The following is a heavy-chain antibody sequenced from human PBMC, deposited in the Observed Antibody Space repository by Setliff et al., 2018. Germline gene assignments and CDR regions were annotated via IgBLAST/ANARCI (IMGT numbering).Heavy chain of an antibody. CDR2: ISGSGGRT. J-gene: IGHJ4*02. CDR3: AKDRYFDY. CDR1: GFSFNNYA. Sequence: GGSLRLSCEGSGFSFNNYAISWVRQPPVKRPEWVSSISGSGGRTYYAESVKGRFTVSRDNSKNTISLQMNRLQADDTALYSCAKDRYFDYWCPGTLVTVSS. V-gene: IGHV3-23*01.